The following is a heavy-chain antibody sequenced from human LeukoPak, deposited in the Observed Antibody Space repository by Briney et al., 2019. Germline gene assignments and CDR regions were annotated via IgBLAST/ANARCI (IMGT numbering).Heavy chain of an antibody. V-gene: IGHV4-39*01. CDR3: ARQTGSGLFILP. CDR1: GVSISSSNSY. CDR2: IYYTGNT. D-gene: IGHD3/OR15-3a*01. J-gene: IGHJ4*02. Sequence: PSETLSLTCTVSGVSISSSNSYWGWIRQPPGKGLEWIGSIYYTGNTYCNASLKSRVTISIDTSKNQISLRLTSVTATDTAIYYCARQTGSGLFILPGGQGTLVTVSS.